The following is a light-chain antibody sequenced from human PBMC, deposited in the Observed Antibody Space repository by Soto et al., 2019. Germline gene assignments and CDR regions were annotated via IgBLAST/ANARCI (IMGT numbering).Light chain of an antibody. Sequence: DIQLTQSPSFLSASVGDSVTITCRARQDINTYLAWYQQKPGKAPKLLIFAASTLENGVPSAFSGSGSGTEFTVTITSLQPEEFATYYCQQRKSYPITFGEGTRLEIQ. J-gene: IGKJ5*01. CDR2: AAS. V-gene: IGKV1-9*01. CDR1: QDINTY. CDR3: QQRKSYPIT.